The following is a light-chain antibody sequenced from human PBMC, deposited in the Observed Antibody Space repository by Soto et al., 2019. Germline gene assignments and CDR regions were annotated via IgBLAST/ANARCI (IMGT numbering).Light chain of an antibody. CDR1: SSDVGGYNY. Sequence: QSVLTQPPSASGSPGQSVTISCTGTSSDVGGYNYVSWYQQHPGKAPKFMIYEVSKRPSGVPDRFSGSKSGNTASLTVSGLQAEYEADYYCSSYAGSNNVVFGGGTKLTVL. CDR2: EVS. J-gene: IGLJ2*01. V-gene: IGLV2-8*01. CDR3: SSYAGSNNVV.